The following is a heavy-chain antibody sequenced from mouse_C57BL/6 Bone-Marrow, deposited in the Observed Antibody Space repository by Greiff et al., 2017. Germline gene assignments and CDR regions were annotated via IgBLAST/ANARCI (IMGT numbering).Heavy chain of an antibody. CDR2: ISYDGSN. CDR3: ARDLYYYGSSYGY. Sequence: EVQLQQSGPGLVKPSQSLSLTCSVTGYSITSGYYWNWIRQFPGNKLEWMGYISYDGSNNYNPSLKNRISITRDPSKNQFFLKLNSVTTEDTATYYCARDLYYYGSSYGYWGQGTTRTVSS. J-gene: IGHJ2*01. CDR1: GYSITSGYY. D-gene: IGHD1-1*01. V-gene: IGHV3-6*01.